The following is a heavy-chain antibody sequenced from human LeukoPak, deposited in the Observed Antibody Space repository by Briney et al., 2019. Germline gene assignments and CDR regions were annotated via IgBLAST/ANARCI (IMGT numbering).Heavy chain of an antibody. V-gene: IGHV4-31*03. Sequence: PSETLSLTCTVSGDSISSGGYYWSWIRQHPGQGLEWIGYIYYSGSTYYNPSLKSRVTISVDTSKNQFSLKLSSVTAADTAVYYCARPYSSGATDAFDIWGQGTMVTVSS. D-gene: IGHD6-19*01. CDR1: GDSISSGGYY. CDR3: ARPYSSGATDAFDI. J-gene: IGHJ3*02. CDR2: IYYSGST.